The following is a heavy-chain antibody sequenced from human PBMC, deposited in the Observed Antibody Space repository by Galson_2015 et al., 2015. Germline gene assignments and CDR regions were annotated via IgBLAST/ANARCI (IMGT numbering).Heavy chain of an antibody. V-gene: IGHV1-18*04. Sequence: SVMVSCKASGYTFTSYGISWVRQAPGQGLEWMGWFSAGNGNTKYSQKFQGRVTITRDTSASTAYMELSSLRSEDTAVYYCATSRRVVFYYFYGMDVWGQGTTVTVSS. D-gene: IGHD2-15*01. J-gene: IGHJ6*02. CDR1: GYTFTSYG. CDR3: ATSRRVVFYYFYGMDV. CDR2: FSAGNGNT.